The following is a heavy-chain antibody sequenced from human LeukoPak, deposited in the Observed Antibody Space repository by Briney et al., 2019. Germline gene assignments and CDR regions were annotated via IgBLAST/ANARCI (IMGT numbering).Heavy chain of an antibody. Sequence: KSGGSLRLSCAASGFTFSDYYMSWIRQAPGKGLEWVSTVDHSFGTTHYADSVKGRFTISRDDSKNTVSLQMNSLRVEDAALYYCVPLPAGNFPGFDYWGQGTRVTVSS. J-gene: IGHJ4*02. CDR1: GFTFSDYY. CDR2: VDHSFGTT. D-gene: IGHD1-7*01. V-gene: IGHV3-11*01. CDR3: VPLPAGNFPGFDY.